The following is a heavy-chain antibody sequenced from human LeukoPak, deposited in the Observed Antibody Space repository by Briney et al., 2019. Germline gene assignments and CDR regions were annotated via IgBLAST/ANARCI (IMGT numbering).Heavy chain of an antibody. Sequence: QPGGSLRLSCAASGFTFSSYDMHWVRQATGKGLEWVSAIGTAGDTYYPSSVKGRFTISRENAKNSLYLQMNSLRAGDTAVYYCAREYYDSSGYYYFDYWGQGTLVTVSS. D-gene: IGHD3-22*01. J-gene: IGHJ4*02. CDR2: IGTAGDT. V-gene: IGHV3-13*01. CDR1: GFTFSSYD. CDR3: AREYYDSSGYYYFDY.